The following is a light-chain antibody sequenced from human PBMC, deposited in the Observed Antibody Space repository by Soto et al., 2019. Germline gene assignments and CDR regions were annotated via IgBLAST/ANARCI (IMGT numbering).Light chain of an antibody. CDR1: QRVSSSY. J-gene: IGKJ4*01. Sequence: EMVLTQSPGTLSLSPGERATLSCRARQRVSSSYLAWYQQKPGQAPRLLIYGASSRATGIPDRFSGSGSGTDFTLTIRRLEPEDFAVYYCQQYGSSPLTFGGGTKVEIK. V-gene: IGKV3-20*01. CDR3: QQYGSSPLT. CDR2: GAS.